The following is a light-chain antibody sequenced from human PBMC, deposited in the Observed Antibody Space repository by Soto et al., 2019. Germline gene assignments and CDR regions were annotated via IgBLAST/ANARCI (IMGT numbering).Light chain of an antibody. CDR2: DAS. J-gene: IGKJ2*01. V-gene: IGKV3-11*01. CDR3: QQRSGGPPQYT. CDR1: QSVSSY. Sequence: IVLTQSPATLSLSPGDTATLSCRASQSVSSYLAWYQQKPGQAPKLLISDASNRATGIPARFGGSGSGTDFTLTISSLEPEDFAIYYCQQRSGGPPQYTCGQGTKLEIK.